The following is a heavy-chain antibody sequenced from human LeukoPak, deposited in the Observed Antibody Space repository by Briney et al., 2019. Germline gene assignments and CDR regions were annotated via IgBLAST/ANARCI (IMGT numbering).Heavy chain of an antibody. D-gene: IGHD4-23*01. V-gene: IGHV3-15*01. CDR1: GFTFSNAW. J-gene: IGHJ4*02. CDR2: IKSKTDGGTT. CDR3: TTSPNPDYGGNDY. Sequence: GGSLRLSCAASGFTFSNAWMSWVRQAPGKGLECVGRIKSKTDGGTTDYPAPVKGRFTISRDDSKNTLYLQMNSLKTEDTAVYYCTTSPNPDYGGNDYWGQGTLVTVSS.